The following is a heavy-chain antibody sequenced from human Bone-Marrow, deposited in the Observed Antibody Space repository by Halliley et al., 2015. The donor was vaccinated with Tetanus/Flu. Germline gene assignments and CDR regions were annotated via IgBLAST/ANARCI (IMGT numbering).Heavy chain of an antibody. Sequence: LEGMGWISTFNGNTNFAQNFQGRVTMTTDTSTSTAYMELRSLRSDDTAVYYGARDNLAWKDFDYWGQGTLVTVSS. CDR3: ARDNLAWKDFDY. CDR2: ISTFNGNT. V-gene: IGHV1-18*01. J-gene: IGHJ4*02. D-gene: IGHD3-3*01.